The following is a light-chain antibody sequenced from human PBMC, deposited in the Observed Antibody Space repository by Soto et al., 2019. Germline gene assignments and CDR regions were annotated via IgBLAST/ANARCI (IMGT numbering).Light chain of an antibody. CDR2: GAS. CDR1: QSVSSNY. CDR3: PQYGGVPHT. J-gene: IGKJ2*01. V-gene: IGKV3-20*01. Sequence: EIVLTQSPGTLSLSPGERATLSCRASQSVSSNYLAWYQQKPGQAPRLLIYGASSRATGIPDRFSGSESGTDFTLTISTLEPEDFAIYYSPQYGGVPHTLGPGTMV.